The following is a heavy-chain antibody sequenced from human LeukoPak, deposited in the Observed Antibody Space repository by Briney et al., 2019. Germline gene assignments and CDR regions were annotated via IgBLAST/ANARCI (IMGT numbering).Heavy chain of an antibody. Sequence: GGSLRLSCAASGFNFRSYEVNWVRQAPGKGLEWVSFISSSGSTIYYADSVKGRFTISRDNAKNSLDLRMNSLRAEDTAVYYCARADPYSSSGFDYWGQGTLVTVSS. CDR3: ARADPYSSSGFDY. D-gene: IGHD6-13*01. V-gene: IGHV3-48*03. CDR1: GFNFRSYE. J-gene: IGHJ4*02. CDR2: ISSSGSTI.